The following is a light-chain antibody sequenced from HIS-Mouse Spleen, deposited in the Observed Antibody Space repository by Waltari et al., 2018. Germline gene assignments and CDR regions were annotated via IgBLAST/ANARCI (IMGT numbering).Light chain of an antibody. CDR3: QQYYSTPYT. V-gene: IGKV4-1*01. CDR2: WAS. CDR1: QRVLYNPNTKNY. J-gene: IGKJ2*01. Sequence: DIVMTQSTDSLAVSLGERATINCNPSQRVLYNPNTKNYLAWYQQKPGQTPKLLIYWASTREYGVPDRFSGSGSGTDFTYTISSLQAEDVAVYYCQQYYSTPYTFGQGTKLEIK.